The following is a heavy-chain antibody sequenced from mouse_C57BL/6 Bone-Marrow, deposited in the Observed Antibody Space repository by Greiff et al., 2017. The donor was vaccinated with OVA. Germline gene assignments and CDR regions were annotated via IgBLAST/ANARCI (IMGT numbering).Heavy chain of an antibody. CDR3: TTYRY. Sequence: VQLQQSGAELVRPGASVKLSCPASGFTFKDDYMHWVKQRPEQGLEWIGWLAPENGDTEYASKFQGKATITADTSSNTAYLQLSSLTSEDTAVYYCTTYRYWGQGSTLTVSS. CDR2: LAPENGDT. CDR1: GFTFKDDY. V-gene: IGHV14-4*01. J-gene: IGHJ2*01.